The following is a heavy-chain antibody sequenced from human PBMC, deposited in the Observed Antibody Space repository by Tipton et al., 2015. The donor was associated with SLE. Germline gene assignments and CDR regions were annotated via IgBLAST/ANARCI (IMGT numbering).Heavy chain of an antibody. CDR3: ARALGRA. V-gene: IGHV4-39*07. J-gene: IGHJ5*02. D-gene: IGHD1-26*01. Sequence: TLSLTCTVSGGSISSSSYYWGWIRQPPGKGLEWIGEIYPTGRTDYNPSLMSRVTISVDTSKNQFSLKLSSVTAADTAVYYCARALGRAWGQGTLVTVSS. CDR1: GGSISSSSYY. CDR2: IYPTGRT.